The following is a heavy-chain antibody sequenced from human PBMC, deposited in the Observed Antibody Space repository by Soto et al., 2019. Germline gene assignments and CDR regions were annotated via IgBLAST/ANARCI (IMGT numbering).Heavy chain of an antibody. Sequence: QVQLVESGGGVVQPGRSLRLSCAASGFTFSSYGMHWVRQAPGKGLEWVAVISYDGSNKYYADSVKGRFTISRDNSKNTLYLQMHSLRAEDMAVYYCAKDSGDYDPRLDYWGQGTLVTVSS. J-gene: IGHJ4*02. D-gene: IGHD4-17*01. CDR3: AKDSGDYDPRLDY. V-gene: IGHV3-30*18. CDR2: ISYDGSNK. CDR1: GFTFSSYG.